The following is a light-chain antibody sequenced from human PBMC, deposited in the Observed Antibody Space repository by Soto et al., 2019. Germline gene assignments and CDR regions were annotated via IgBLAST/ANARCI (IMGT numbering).Light chain of an antibody. CDR2: KPS. CDR1: QSISSW. Sequence: DIQMTQSPSTLSASVGDSVTITCRASQSISSWLAWYQQKPGKAPKRLIYKPSSLGSGVPERFSGSGSGTEFTLTISSLQPDDFATYYCQQYNSYSWTFGQGTKMEIK. J-gene: IGKJ1*01. V-gene: IGKV1-5*03. CDR3: QQYNSYSWT.